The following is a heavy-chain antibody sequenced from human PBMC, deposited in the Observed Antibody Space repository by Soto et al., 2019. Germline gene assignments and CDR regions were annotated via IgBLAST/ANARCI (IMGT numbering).Heavy chain of an antibody. CDR1: GFTFSSYA. D-gene: IGHD2-2*01. V-gene: IGHV3-64*01. Sequence: GGFLRLSCAASGFTFSSYAMHWVRQAPGKGLEYVSAISSNGGSTYYANSVKGRFTISRDNSKNTLYLQMGSLRAEDMAVYYCARDPVRYCSSTSCYPADVWGKGTTVTVSS. J-gene: IGHJ6*04. CDR3: ARDPVRYCSSTSCYPADV. CDR2: ISSNGGST.